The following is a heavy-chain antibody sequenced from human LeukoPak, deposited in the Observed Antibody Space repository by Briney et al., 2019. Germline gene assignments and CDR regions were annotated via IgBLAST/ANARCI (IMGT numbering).Heavy chain of an antibody. J-gene: IGHJ5*02. D-gene: IGHD6-13*01. CDR1: GYTFTGYY. V-gene: IGHV1-2*02. Sequence: GASVKVSCKASGYTFTGYYMHWVRQAPGQGLEWMGWINPNSGGTNYAQKFQGRVTMTRDTSISTAYMELSRLRSDDTAVYYCARGVTRGIAAAGTFWFDPWGQGTLVTVSS. CDR3: ARGVTRGIAAAGTFWFDP. CDR2: INPNSGGT.